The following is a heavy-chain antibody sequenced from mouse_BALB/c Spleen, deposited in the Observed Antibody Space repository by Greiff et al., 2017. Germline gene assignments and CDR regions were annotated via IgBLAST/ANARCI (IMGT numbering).Heavy chain of an antibody. CDR3: ARTPLLRLRAMDY. J-gene: IGHJ4*01. CDR1: GFSLTSYG. D-gene: IGHD1-2*01. CDR2: IWSGGST. Sequence: VKLVESGPGLVQPSQSLSITCTVSGFSLTSYGVHWVRQSPGKGLEWLGVIWSGGSTDYNAAFISRLSISKDNSKSQVFFKMNSLQANDTAIYYCARTPLLRLRAMDYWGQGTSVTVSS. V-gene: IGHV2-2*02.